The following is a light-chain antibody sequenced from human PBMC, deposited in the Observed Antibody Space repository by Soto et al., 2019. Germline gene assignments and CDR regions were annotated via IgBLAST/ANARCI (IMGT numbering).Light chain of an antibody. CDR3: SSYTSRSTLGV. J-gene: IGLJ3*02. V-gene: IGLV2-14*03. Sequence: QSALTQPASVSGSPGQPITLSCTGTNSDIGGYNYVSWYQQHPGKAPKLMIYDVSNRPSGVSYRFSGSKSGNTASLTISGLQAEDEADYYCSSYTSRSTLGVFGGGTKLTVL. CDR1: NSDIGGYNY. CDR2: DVS.